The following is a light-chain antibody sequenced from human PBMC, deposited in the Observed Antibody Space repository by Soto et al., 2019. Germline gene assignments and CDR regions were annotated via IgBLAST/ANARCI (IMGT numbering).Light chain of an antibody. J-gene: IGLJ2*01. CDR3: AAWDDSLNGQVI. CDR2: SNN. CDR1: NSNIGSNT. V-gene: IGLV1-44*01. Sequence: QSVLTQTPSASGTPGQRVTISCSGSNSNIGSNTVNWYQQLPGTAPKLLIYSNNQRPSGVPDRFSGSKSGTSASLAISGLQSEDGVDYYCAAWDDSLNGQVIFGGGTKLTVL.